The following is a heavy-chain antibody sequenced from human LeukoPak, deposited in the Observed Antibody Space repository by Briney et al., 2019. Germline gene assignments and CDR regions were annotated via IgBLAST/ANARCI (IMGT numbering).Heavy chain of an antibody. Sequence: GESLKISCKGSGYLFSTSWIAWVRQMPGEGLEWMGIVYPGDSGARYSPSFQGQVTMSADTSINTAYLQWSSLKASDTAIYYCARKSYYDSYQHAFDIWGQGTMVTVSS. D-gene: IGHD3-22*01. CDR1: GYLFSTSW. CDR3: ARKSYYDSYQHAFDI. V-gene: IGHV5-51*01. CDR2: VYPGDSGA. J-gene: IGHJ3*02.